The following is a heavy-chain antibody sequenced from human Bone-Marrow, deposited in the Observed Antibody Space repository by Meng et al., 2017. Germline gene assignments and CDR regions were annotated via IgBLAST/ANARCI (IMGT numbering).Heavy chain of an antibody. Sequence: GESLKISCAASGFTFSSYAMSWVRQAPGKGLEWVSAISGSGGSTYYADSVKGRFTISRDNSKNTLYLQMNSLRAEDTAVYYCAKDDYGDYLYNWFDPWGQGTLVTVSS. CDR3: AKDDYGDYLYNWFDP. V-gene: IGHV3-23*01. CDR2: ISGSGGST. D-gene: IGHD4-17*01. J-gene: IGHJ5*02. CDR1: GFTFSSYA.